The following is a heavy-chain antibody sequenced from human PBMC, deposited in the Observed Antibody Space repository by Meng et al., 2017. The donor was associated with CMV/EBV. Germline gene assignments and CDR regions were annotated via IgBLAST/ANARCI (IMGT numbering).Heavy chain of an antibody. V-gene: IGHV3-30*02. CDR1: GFTFSSYG. CDR3: AKVWGGSGGLYYFDY. CDR2: IRYDGSNK. D-gene: IGHD1-26*01. J-gene: IGHJ4*02. Sequence: GESLKISCAASGFTFSSYGMHWVRQAPGKGLEWVAFIRYDGSNKYYADSVKGRFTISRDNSKNTLYLQMNSLRAEDTAVYYCAKVWGGSGGLYYFDYWGQGTLVTVSS.